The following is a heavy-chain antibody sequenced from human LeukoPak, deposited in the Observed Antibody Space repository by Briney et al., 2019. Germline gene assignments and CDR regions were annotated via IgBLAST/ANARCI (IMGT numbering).Heavy chain of an antibody. Sequence: GGSLRLSCAASGFTFSSYTMNWVRQAPGKGLEWVSYISSSSSYIYYADSVKGRFTISKDNAENSLYLQMNSLRAEDTAVYYCARGSEGYCSGGGCYYGMDVWGQGTTVTASS. CDR2: ISSSSSYI. J-gene: IGHJ6*01. D-gene: IGHD2-15*01. V-gene: IGHV3-21*01. CDR3: ARGSEGYCSGGGCYYGMDV. CDR1: GFTFSSYT.